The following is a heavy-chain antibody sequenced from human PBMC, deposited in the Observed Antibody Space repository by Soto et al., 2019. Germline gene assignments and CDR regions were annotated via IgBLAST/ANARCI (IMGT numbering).Heavy chain of an antibody. CDR2: ISGSGGST. CDR1: GFTFSSYA. J-gene: IGHJ5*02. Sequence: GGSLRLSCAASGFTFSSYAMSWVRQAPGKGLEWVSAISGSGGSTYYADSVKGRFTISRDNSKNTLYLQMNSLRAEDTAVYYCAKAPAIESLYNWFDPWGQGTLVTVSS. V-gene: IGHV3-23*01. CDR3: AKAPAIESLYNWFDP.